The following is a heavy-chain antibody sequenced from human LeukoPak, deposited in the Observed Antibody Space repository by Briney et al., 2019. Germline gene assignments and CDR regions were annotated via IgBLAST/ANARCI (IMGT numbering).Heavy chain of an antibody. D-gene: IGHD5-18*01. Sequence: SETLSLTCAVYGGSFSGYYWSWIRQPPGKGLEWIGEINHSGSTNYNPSLKSRVTISVDTSKNQISLEVTSVTAADTAVYYCARDGGYGHYDYWGRGTLVTVSS. CDR2: INHSGST. J-gene: IGHJ4*02. CDR3: ARDGGYGHYDY. V-gene: IGHV4-34*01. CDR1: GGSFSGYY.